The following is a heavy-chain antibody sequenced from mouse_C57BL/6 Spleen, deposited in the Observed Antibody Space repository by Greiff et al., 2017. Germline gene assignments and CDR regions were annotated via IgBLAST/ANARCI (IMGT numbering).Heavy chain of an antibody. J-gene: IGHJ3*01. V-gene: IGHV5-17*01. D-gene: IGHD2-5*01. Sequence: EVQVVESGGGLVKPGGSLKLSCAASGFTFSDYGMHWVRQAPEKGLEWVAYISSGSSTIYYADTVKGRFTISRDNAKHTLFLQMTSLRSEDTAMYYCATSNYEFAYWGQGTLVTVSA. CDR2: ISSGSSTI. CDR3: ATSNYEFAY. CDR1: GFTFSDYG.